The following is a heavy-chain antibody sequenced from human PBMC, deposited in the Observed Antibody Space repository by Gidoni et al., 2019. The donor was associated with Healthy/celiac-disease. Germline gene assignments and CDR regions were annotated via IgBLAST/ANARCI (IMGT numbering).Heavy chain of an antibody. D-gene: IGHD3-3*01. V-gene: IGHV3-7*01. Sequence: EVQLVESGGGLFQPGGSLRLSCASSGFTFSSYRMSWVRQAPGKGLGWVANIKQDGSEKYYVDSVKGRFTISRDNAKNSLYLQMNSLRAEDTAVYYCARDSSITIFGVVIPNDAFDIWGQGTMVTVSS. J-gene: IGHJ3*02. CDR3: ARDSSITIFGVVIPNDAFDI. CDR2: IKQDGSEK. CDR1: GFTFSSYR.